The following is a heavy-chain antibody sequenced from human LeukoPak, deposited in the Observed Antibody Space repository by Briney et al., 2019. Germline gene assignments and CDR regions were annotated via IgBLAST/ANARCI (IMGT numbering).Heavy chain of an antibody. CDR3: AKDYGSGYPPYYFDY. D-gene: IGHD5-12*01. J-gene: IGHJ4*02. V-gene: IGHV3-23*01. CDR2: ISGSGGST. CDR1: GFTFTSYW. Sequence: GGSLRLSCAASGFTFTSYWMSWVRQAPGKGLEWVSAISGSGGSTYYADSVKGRFTISRDNSKNTLYLQMNSLRAEDTAVYYCAKDYGSGYPPYYFDYWGQGTLVTVSS.